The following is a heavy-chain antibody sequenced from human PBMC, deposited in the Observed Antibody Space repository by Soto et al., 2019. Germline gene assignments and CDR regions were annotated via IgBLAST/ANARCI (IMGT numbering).Heavy chain of an antibody. Sequence: KPSETLSLTCAVYGGSFSGYYWSWIRQPPGKGLEWIGEINHSGSTNYNPSLKSRVTISVDTSKNQFSLKLSSVTAADTAVYYCASSVVTGYYYMDVWGKGTTVTVSS. V-gene: IGHV4-34*01. CDR2: INHSGST. CDR1: GGSFSGYY. D-gene: IGHD2-8*02. J-gene: IGHJ6*03. CDR3: ASSVVTGYYYMDV.